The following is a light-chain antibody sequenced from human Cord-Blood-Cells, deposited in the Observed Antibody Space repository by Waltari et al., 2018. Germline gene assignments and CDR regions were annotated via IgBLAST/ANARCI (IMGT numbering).Light chain of an antibody. V-gene: IGLV2-23*01. CDR1: SSNVGSYNL. J-gene: IGLJ2*01. CDR3: CSYAGRSTVV. CDR2: DGS. Sequence: QPALTQPPSVSGSPGQSITISCTGTSSNVGSYNLVSWYQQHPGNAPKLMIYDGSKRPSGVANRFSGSKSGNTASLTISGLQAEDEADYYCCSYAGRSTVVFGGGTKLTVL.